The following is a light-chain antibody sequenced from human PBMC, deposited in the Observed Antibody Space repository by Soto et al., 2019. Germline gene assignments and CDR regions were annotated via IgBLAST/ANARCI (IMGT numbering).Light chain of an antibody. CDR2: TND. Sequence: QYVLTQPPSASGTPGQWVTISCSGSSNHIGSNTVHWYQQLTGTAPKLLIYTNDQRPSGVPDRFSGSKSGTSASLVISGLQSEDEGDYYCAVWDDSLNGVVFGGGTKLTVL. CDR1: SNHIGSNT. CDR3: AVWDDSLNGVV. J-gene: IGLJ2*01. V-gene: IGLV1-44*01.